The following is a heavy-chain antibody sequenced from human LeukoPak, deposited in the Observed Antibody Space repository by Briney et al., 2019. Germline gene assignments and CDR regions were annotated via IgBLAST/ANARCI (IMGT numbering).Heavy chain of an antibody. D-gene: IGHD3-22*01. V-gene: IGHV3-64*01. CDR3: ARGLTMIVVIPGY. CDR1: GFTFSSYA. Sequence: GGSLRLSCAASGFTFSSYAMHWVRQAPGKGLEYVSAISSNGGSTYYANSVKGRFTISRDNSKNTLYLQMGSLRAEDMAVYYCARGLTMIVVIPGYWGQGTLVTVSS. J-gene: IGHJ4*02. CDR2: ISSNGGST.